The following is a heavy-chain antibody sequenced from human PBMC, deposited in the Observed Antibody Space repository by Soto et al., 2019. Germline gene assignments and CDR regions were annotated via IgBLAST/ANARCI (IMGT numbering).Heavy chain of an antibody. CDR2: IYYSGST. D-gene: IGHD2-15*01. J-gene: IGHJ6*03. CDR1: GGSISSYY. V-gene: IGHV4-59*01. Sequence: SETLSLTCTVSGGSISSYYWSWIRQPPGKGLEWIGYIYYSGSTNYNPSLKSRVTISVDTSKNQFSLKLSSVTAADTVVYYCARGRYCSGGSCYRPRYYYYYMDVWGKGTTVTVSS. CDR3: ARGRYCSGGSCYRPRYYYYYMDV.